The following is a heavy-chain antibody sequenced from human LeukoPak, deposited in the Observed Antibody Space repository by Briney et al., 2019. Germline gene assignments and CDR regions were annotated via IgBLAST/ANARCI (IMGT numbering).Heavy chain of an antibody. CDR1: GFTFSTYV. D-gene: IGHD3-10*01. CDR3: GGSGSYYRLDY. V-gene: IGHV3-23*01. CDR2: ISGSGGNT. J-gene: IGHJ4*02. Sequence: GGSLRLSCAASGFTFSTYVMTWVRQAPGKGLEWVSAISGSGGNTYNADSVKGRFTLSRDNSKNTLYLQMNSLRAEDTAVYYCGGSGSYYRLDYWGQGTLVTVSS.